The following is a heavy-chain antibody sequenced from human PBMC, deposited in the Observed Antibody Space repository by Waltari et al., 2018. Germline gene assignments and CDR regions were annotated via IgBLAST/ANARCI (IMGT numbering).Heavy chain of an antibody. Sequence: QLQLQESGPGLVKPSETLSLTCTVSGGSISSSSYYWGWIRPPPGRGREWIGSIYYSGSAYYNPSLKSRVTISVDTSKNQFSLKLSSVTAADTAVYYCARKRVLLWFGELFDAFDIWGQGTMVTVSS. V-gene: IGHV4-39*01. D-gene: IGHD3-10*01. CDR2: IYYSGSA. J-gene: IGHJ3*02. CDR3: ARKRVLLWFGELFDAFDI. CDR1: GGSISSSSYY.